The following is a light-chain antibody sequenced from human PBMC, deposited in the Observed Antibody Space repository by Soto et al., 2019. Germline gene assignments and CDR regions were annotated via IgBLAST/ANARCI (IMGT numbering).Light chain of an antibody. J-gene: IGKJ5*01. CDR3: QQYNNWS. CDR2: AAS. Sequence: EVVLTQSPDTLSVSPGERATLSCRASQSVGSNLAWYQQKPGQAPRLLIYAASTRATGIPARFSGSGSGTEFTLTISSLQSEDFAVYYCQQYNNWSFGQGTRLEI. V-gene: IGKV3-15*01. CDR1: QSVGSN.